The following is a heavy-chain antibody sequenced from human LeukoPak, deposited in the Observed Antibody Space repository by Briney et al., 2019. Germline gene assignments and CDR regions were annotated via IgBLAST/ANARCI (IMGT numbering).Heavy chain of an antibody. CDR3: ARPTYYYDSSGYSY. V-gene: IGHV3-7*01. J-gene: IGHJ4*02. Sequence: PEGSLRVSCAASEFTFSSYWMIWVRQAPGKGVEWVANIKQDGSEKYYVDSVKGRFTISRDNAKNSLSLQMNRLRAEDTAVYYCARPTYYYDSSGYSYWGQGTLVTVSS. D-gene: IGHD3-22*01. CDR2: IKQDGSEK. CDR1: EFTFSSYW.